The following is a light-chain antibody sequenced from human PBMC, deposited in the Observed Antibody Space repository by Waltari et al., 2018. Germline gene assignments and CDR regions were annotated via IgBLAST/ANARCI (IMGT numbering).Light chain of an antibody. CDR2: AAS. J-gene: IGKJ4*01. Sequence: DIQLTQSPSFLSASVGDRVTITCRASQGISSYLAWYQQKPGKAPKLLIYAASTLQSGVPSRFSGSGSGTEFTLTISSLQPEDFATYYCQQLNSYFFGGGTKVEI. CDR3: QQLNSYF. CDR1: QGISSY. V-gene: IGKV1-9*01.